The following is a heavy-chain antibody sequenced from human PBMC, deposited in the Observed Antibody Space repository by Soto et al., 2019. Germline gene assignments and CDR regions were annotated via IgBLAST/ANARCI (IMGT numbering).Heavy chain of an antibody. V-gene: IGHV3-30-3*01. Sequence: PGGSLRLSCASSGFTFSSYAMHWVRQAPGKGLEWVAVISYDGSNKYYADSVKGRFTISRDNSKNTLYLQMNGLRAEDTAVYYCARDITVVTPAFDYWGQGTLVTVSS. D-gene: IGHD2-15*01. CDR1: GFTFSSYA. CDR2: ISYDGSNK. J-gene: IGHJ4*02. CDR3: ARDITVVTPAFDY.